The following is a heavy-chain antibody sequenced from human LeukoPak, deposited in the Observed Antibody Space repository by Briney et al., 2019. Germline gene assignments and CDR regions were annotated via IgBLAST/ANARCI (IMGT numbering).Heavy chain of an antibody. CDR1: GITFSNYW. CDR2: ISSSSSYI. J-gene: IGHJ5*02. CDR3: ARDARYFANNWFDP. D-gene: IGHD3-9*01. Sequence: GGSLRLSCAASGITFSNYWMSWVRQAPGKGLEWVSSISSSSSYIYYADSVKGRFTISRDNAKNSLYLQMNSLRAEDTAVYYCARDARYFANNWFDPWGQGTLVTVSS. V-gene: IGHV3-21*01.